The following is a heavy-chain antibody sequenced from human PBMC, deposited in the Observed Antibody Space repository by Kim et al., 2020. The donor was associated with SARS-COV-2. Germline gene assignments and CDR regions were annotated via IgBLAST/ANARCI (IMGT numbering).Heavy chain of an antibody. D-gene: IGHD3-22*01. CDR3: ARHFKESDYYDSSGYYYGMRGYYFDY. Sequence: SETLSLTCTVSGGSISSSSYYWGWIRQPPGKGLEWIGSIYYSGSTYYNPSLKSRVTISVDTSKNQFSLKLSSVTAADTAVYYCARHFKESDYYDSSGYYYGMRGYYFDYWGQGTLVTVSS. V-gene: IGHV4-39*01. CDR2: IYYSGST. J-gene: IGHJ4*02. CDR1: GGSISSSSYY.